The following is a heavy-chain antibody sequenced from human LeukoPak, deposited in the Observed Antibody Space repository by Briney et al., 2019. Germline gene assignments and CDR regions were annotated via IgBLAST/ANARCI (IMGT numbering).Heavy chain of an antibody. J-gene: IGHJ4*02. CDR2: IYYSGST. CDR1: GGSISSYY. D-gene: IGHD1-20*01. V-gene: IGHV4-59*01. CDR3: ARVVRYNWNPNYFDY. Sequence: PSETLSLTCTVSGGSISSYYWSWIRQPPGKGLEWIGYIYYSGSTNYNPSLKSRVTISVDTSKNQFSLKLSSMTAADTAVYYCARVVRYNWNPNYFDYWGQGTLVTVSS.